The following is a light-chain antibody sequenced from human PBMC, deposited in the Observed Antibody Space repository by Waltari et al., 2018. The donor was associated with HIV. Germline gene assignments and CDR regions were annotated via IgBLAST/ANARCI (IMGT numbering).Light chain of an antibody. CDR1: QNILYSSNNKNY. J-gene: IGKJ2*01. Sequence: DIMMTQSPDSLAVSLGERATINCKSSQNILYSSNNKNYLAWYQQKPGQPPKLLIYWASARESGVPGRFSGSGSGTDFTLTISSLQAEDVAVYYCQQYYSIPYTFGQGTKLEIK. V-gene: IGKV4-1*01. CDR3: QQYYSIPYT. CDR2: WAS.